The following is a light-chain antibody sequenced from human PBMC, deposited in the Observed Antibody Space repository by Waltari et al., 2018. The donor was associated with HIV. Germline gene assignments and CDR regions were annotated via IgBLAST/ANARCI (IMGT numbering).Light chain of an antibody. CDR2: KDT. CDR3: QSTDSSITYVV. J-gene: IGLJ3*02. CDR1: ALATQY. Sequence: SYELTQPPSVSVSPGQTARITCSGDALATQYSYLYQQKPGQAPLLLIYKDTERPSGIPERFSGSSSGTTVTLTISGVQAEDEADYYCQSTDSSITYVVFGGGTKLTVL. V-gene: IGLV3-25*03.